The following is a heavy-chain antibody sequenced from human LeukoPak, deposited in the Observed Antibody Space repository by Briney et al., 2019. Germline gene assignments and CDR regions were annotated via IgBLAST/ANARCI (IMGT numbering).Heavy chain of an antibody. CDR2: IHNSGST. J-gene: IGHJ5*02. Sequence: SETLSLTCTVSGGSISNYYWSWIRQPPGKGLEWIGYIHNSGSTHYNPSLKSRVTISVDTSKNQFSLKLSSVTAADTAVYYCARGAAGGMVYYYDSSGYYYDWFDPWGQGTLVTVSS. V-gene: IGHV4-59*01. D-gene: IGHD3-22*01. CDR3: ARGAAGGMVYYYDSSGYYYDWFDP. CDR1: GGSISNYY.